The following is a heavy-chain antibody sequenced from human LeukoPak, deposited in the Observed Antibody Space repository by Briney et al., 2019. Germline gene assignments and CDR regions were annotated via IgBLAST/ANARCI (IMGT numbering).Heavy chain of an antibody. D-gene: IGHD3-3*01. Sequence: GASVKVSCKASGGTFSSYAISWVRHAPGQGLEWMGGIIPIFGTANYAQKFQGRVTITADESTSTAYMELSSLRSEDTAVYYCARDSASDDFWSGYYDYWGQGTLVTVSS. CDR2: IIPIFGTA. V-gene: IGHV1-69*13. CDR1: GGTFSSYA. CDR3: ARDSASDDFWSGYYDY. J-gene: IGHJ4*02.